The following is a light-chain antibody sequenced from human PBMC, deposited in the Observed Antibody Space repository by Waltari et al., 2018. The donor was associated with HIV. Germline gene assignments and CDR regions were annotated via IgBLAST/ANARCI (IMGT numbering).Light chain of an antibody. V-gene: IGLV3-21*02. J-gene: IGLJ3*02. CDR2: DDS. CDR1: NIGSKS. Sequence: SYVLTQPPSVSVAPGQTARTTCGGNNIGSKSVHWYQQKPGQAPVLVIYDDSVRPSGMPERFSGSNSGNTATLTISRVEAGDEADYYCQVWDSSSDHPRVFGGGTKLTVL. CDR3: QVWDSSSDHPRV.